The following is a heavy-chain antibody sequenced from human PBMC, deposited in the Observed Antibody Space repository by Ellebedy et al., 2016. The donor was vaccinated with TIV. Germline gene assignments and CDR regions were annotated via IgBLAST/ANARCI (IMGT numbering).Heavy chain of an antibody. V-gene: IGHV1-24*01. CDR1: GYTLTELN. CDR2: LDLQDGER. Sequence: AASVKVSCKVAGYTLTELNIHWVRQAPGKGLEWMGGLDLQDGERKIAQNFQGRVSMTEDSSTDIAYMELSSLRSEDTAVYYCAAPYRYDLRSGHPDNHPGLDVWGQGTPVTVSS. D-gene: IGHD3-16*02. CDR3: AAPYRYDLRSGHPDNHPGLDV. J-gene: IGHJ6*02.